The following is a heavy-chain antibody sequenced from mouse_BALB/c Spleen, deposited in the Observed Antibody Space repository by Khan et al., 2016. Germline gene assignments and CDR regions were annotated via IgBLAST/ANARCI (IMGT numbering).Heavy chain of an antibody. J-gene: IGHJ4*01. CDR2: ISSTGST. CDR3: ARSLYYSYGYAFDF. V-gene: IGHV3-2*02. D-gene: IGHD2-12*01. Sequence: VQLKESGPGLVKPSQSLSLTCTVTGYSITSDYAWNWIRQFPGNKLEWMGYISSTGSTSYNPSLKSRISITRDPSKNQFFLQLKSVTTEDTATXYCARSLYYSYGYAFDFWGRGTSVTVSS. CDR1: GYSITSDYA.